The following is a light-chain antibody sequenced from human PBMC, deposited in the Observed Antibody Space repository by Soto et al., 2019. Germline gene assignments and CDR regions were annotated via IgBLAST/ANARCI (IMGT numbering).Light chain of an antibody. CDR2: DQS. Sequence: TKCTAALSVSLCERATLSCRASQGFXSNFGWYKQKPGQAPRFLIXDQSTRATVIPARFSGSGSGREFTLNLSSLHSGDFEGYYCQHYNDGPPITVGQGTRLEI. CDR1: QGFXSN. J-gene: IGKJ5*01. CDR3: QHYNDGPPIT. V-gene: IGKV3-15*01.